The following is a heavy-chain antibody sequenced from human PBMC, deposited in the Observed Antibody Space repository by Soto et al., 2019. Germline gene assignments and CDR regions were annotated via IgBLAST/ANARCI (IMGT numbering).Heavy chain of an antibody. D-gene: IGHD5-12*01. Sequence: PGGSLRLSCSASGFIFKAYEMNWVRQAPGKGLEWISDISTSGSTIHYADSVKGRFTISRDNARDSLSLQMNSLRDEDTAVYYCARDMATTQAFDQWGQGILVTVSS. J-gene: IGHJ4*02. CDR3: ARDMATTQAFDQ. CDR2: ISTSGSTI. V-gene: IGHV3-48*03. CDR1: GFIFKAYE.